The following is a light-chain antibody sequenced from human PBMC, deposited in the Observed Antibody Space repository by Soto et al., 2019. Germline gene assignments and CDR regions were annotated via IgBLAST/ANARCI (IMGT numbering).Light chain of an antibody. CDR2: EVN. CDR1: SSDVGSYNY. V-gene: IGLV2-8*01. CDR3: SSYAGSSNWV. J-gene: IGLJ3*02. Sequence: QSALTQPPSATGSPGQSVTISCTGTSSDVGSYNYVSWYQQHPGKAPKLIIYEVNKRPSGVPDRFSGSKSGNTASLTVSGLQAEEEADFYCSSYAGSSNWVFGGGTKLTVL.